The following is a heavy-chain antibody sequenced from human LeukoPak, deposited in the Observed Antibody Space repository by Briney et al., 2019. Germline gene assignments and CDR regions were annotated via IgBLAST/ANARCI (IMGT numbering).Heavy chain of an antibody. Sequence: PGGSLRLSCAASGFTFSSYSMNWVRQAPGKGLEWVSSISSSSSYIYYADSVKGRFTISRDNSKNTLYLQMNSLRAEDTAVYYCAKDGRPANYDSTPGAFDIWGQGTMVTVSS. CDR2: ISSSSSYI. D-gene: IGHD3-22*01. J-gene: IGHJ3*02. CDR3: AKDGRPANYDSTPGAFDI. CDR1: GFTFSSYS. V-gene: IGHV3-21*04.